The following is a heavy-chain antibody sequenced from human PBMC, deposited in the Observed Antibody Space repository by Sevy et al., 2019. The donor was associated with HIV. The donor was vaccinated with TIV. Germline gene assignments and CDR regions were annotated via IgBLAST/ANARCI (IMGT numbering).Heavy chain of an antibody. CDR1: GFSFSSYA. Sequence: GGCLRLSCAASGFSFSSYALHWVRQAPGKGLEYVSAISSNGGSTYYADSVKVRFTISRDNSKNTLYLQMGSLRAEDMAVYYCAREGVGGYSYSLDYWGQGTLVTVSS. J-gene: IGHJ4*02. CDR3: AREGVGGYSYSLDY. V-gene: IGHV3-64*02. CDR2: ISSNGGST. D-gene: IGHD5-18*01.